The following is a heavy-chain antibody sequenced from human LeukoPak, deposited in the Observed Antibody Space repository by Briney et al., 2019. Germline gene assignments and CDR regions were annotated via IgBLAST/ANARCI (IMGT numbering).Heavy chain of an antibody. J-gene: IGHJ4*02. Sequence: GGSLRLSCTASGFPLSSYGMQWVRQAPGKGLEWVACIRYDENTKYYADSVKGRFTVSRDNSENTLFLQMNSLRAEDTAVYYCARDRLTSGSYFFDYWGQGTLLTVSS. D-gene: IGHD1-26*01. CDR1: GFPLSSYG. CDR3: ARDRLTSGSYFFDY. V-gene: IGHV3-30*02. CDR2: IRYDENTK.